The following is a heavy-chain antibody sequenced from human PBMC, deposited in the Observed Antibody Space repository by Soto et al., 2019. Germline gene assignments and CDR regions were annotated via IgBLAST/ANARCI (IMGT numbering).Heavy chain of an antibody. J-gene: IGHJ4*02. V-gene: IGHV1-18*01. CDR1: GYTFTSYG. D-gene: IGHD2-15*01. CDR2: ISAYNGNT. Sequence: ASVKVSCKASGYTFTSYGISWVRQAPGQGLEWMGWISAYNGNTNYAQKLQGRVTMTTDTSTSTAYMELRSLRSGDTAVYYCARDKAGPRWVAETFDYWGQGTLVTVSS. CDR3: ARDKAGPRWVAETFDY.